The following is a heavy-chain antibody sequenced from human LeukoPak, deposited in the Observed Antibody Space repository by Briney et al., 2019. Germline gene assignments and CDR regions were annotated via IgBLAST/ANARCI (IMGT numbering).Heavy chain of an antibody. CDR2: IKQDGSEA. Sequence: GGSLRLSCAAAGFTFSNHWMSWVRQAPGKGLQWVANIKQDGSEAYDGDSVKGRFTISRDNAKNSLYLQMNSLRAEDTAVYYCARVEWMGRMDYWGQGTVITVSS. D-gene: IGHD3-3*01. CDR1: GFTFSNHW. CDR3: ARVEWMGRMDY. J-gene: IGHJ4*02. V-gene: IGHV3-7*04.